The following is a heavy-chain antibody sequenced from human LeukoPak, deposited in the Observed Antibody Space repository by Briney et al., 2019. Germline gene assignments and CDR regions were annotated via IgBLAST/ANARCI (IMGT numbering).Heavy chain of an antibody. CDR1: GFTFTSSA. D-gene: IGHD3-3*01. J-gene: IGHJ4*02. CDR2: IVVGSGNT. CDR3: AADRFLEWLFDY. Sequence: GASVKVSWKASGFTFTSSAVQWVRQARGQRLEWIGWIVVGSGNTNYAQKFQERVTITRDMSTSTAYMELSSLRSEDTAVYYCAADRFLEWLFDYWGQGTLVTVST. V-gene: IGHV1-58*01.